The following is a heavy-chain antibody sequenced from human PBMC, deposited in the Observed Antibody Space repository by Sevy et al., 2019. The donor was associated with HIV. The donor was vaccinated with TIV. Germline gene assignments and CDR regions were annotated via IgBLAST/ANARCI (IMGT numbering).Heavy chain of an antibody. CDR3: ARGTKIVVVPANGEDGMDV. Sequence: SETLSLTCAVYGGSFSGYYWSWIRQPPGNGLEWIGEINHSGSTNYNPSLKSRVTISVDTSKNQFSLKLSSVTAADTAVYYCARGTKIVVVPANGEDGMDVSGQGTPVTVSS. CDR2: INHSGST. J-gene: IGHJ6*02. D-gene: IGHD2-2*01. CDR1: GGSFSGYY. V-gene: IGHV4-34*01.